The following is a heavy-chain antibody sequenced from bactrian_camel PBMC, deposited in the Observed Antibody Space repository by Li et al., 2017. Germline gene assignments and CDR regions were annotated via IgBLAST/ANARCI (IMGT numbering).Heavy chain of an antibody. D-gene: IGHD4*01. J-gene: IGHJ4*01. V-gene: IGHV3S29*01. CDR3: AATIATMRSCRGYEFIY. CDR1: GATHMSSFC. Sequence: QLVESGGGSVQTGGALGVSCLASGATHMSSFCMGWFRQTTGKEREWIASIYRPGGNTFAADSVKGRFTISKDNAKNTLYLQMNSLKPEDTYMYYCAATIATMRSCRGYEFIYRGQGTQVTVS. CDR2: IYRPGGNT.